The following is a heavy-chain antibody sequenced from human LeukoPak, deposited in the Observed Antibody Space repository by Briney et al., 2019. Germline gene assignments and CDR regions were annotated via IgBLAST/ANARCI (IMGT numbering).Heavy chain of an antibody. Sequence: SETLSLTCTVSGGSISSSDYHWTWLRQPPGKGLEWLGSTYHNPSLKGRVTISVDTSKNQFSLRLSSVTAADTAVYYCARENYGSGPAYYGVDVWGQGTTVTVS. CDR1: GGSISSSDYH. D-gene: IGHD3-10*01. CDR3: ARENYGSGPAYYGVDV. J-gene: IGHJ6*02. CDR2: T. V-gene: IGHV4-30-4*01.